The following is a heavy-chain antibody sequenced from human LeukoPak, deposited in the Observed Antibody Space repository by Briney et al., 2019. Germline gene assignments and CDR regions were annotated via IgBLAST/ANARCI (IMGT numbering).Heavy chain of an antibody. CDR1: GFTFSSYG. Sequence: GGSLRLSCAASGFTFSSYGMHWVRQAPGKGLEWVAVISYDGSNKYYADSVKGRFSISRDNSKNTLYLQMNSLRAEDTAVYYCAKEDGDYGDYFFDYWGQGTLVTVSS. D-gene: IGHD4-17*01. CDR2: ISYDGSNK. V-gene: IGHV3-30*18. J-gene: IGHJ4*02. CDR3: AKEDGDYGDYFFDY.